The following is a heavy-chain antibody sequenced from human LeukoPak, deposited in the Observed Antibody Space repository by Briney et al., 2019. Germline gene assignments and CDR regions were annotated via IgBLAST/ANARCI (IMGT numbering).Heavy chain of an antibody. CDR3: AKVSSRNCSGGSCYYYYYMDV. J-gene: IGHJ6*03. D-gene: IGHD2-15*01. CDR2: IRYDGSNK. Sequence: PGGSLRLSCAASGFTFSSYGMHWVRQAPGKGLEWVAFIRYDGSNKYYADSVKGRFTISRDSSKNTLYLQMNSLRAEDTAVYYCAKVSSRNCSGGSCYYYYYMDVWGKGTTVTVSS. V-gene: IGHV3-30*02. CDR1: GFTFSSYG.